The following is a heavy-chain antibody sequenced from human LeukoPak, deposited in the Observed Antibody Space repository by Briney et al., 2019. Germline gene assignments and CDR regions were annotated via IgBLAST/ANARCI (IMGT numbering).Heavy chain of an antibody. Sequence: PWASVKVSCKASGGTFSSYAISWVRQAPGQGLEWMGGIIPIFGTANYAQKFKGRVTITADESTSTAYMELSSLRSEDTAVYYCARGPEGYSSSWYYTDYWGQGTLVTVSS. J-gene: IGHJ4*02. CDR1: GGTFSSYA. V-gene: IGHV1-69*13. CDR3: ARGPEGYSSSWYYTDY. D-gene: IGHD6-13*01. CDR2: IIPIFGTA.